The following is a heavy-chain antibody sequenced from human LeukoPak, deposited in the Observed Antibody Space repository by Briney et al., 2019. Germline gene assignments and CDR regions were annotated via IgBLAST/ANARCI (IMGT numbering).Heavy chain of an antibody. Sequence: GGSLRLSCVVSGFTFSSYGMHWVRQAPGRGLEWVAFMSYDGSKRPYADSVKGRFTISRDNSKNTLYLQMDGLRPEDTAVYYCAKNRRIFGRTLQRHYMDVWGKGTTVAVSS. CDR2: MSYDGSKR. V-gene: IGHV3-30*18. CDR1: GFTFSSYG. J-gene: IGHJ6*03. D-gene: IGHD3-3*01. CDR3: AKNRRIFGRTLQRHYMDV.